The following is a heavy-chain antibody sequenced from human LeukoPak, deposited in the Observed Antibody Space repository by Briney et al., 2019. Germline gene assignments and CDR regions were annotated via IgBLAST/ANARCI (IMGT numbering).Heavy chain of an antibody. CDR1: SGSISSFY. D-gene: IGHD3-10*01. V-gene: IGHV4-59*01. Sequence: ASETLSLTGTGSSGSISSFYWSWIRQPPGKGLDWVGYISYSGSTNYNPSLKSRVTISVDSSKKQFSLKLTSVTAADTAVYYCARHRINYGSFYFDYWGQGTLVTVSS. CDR3: ARHRINYGSFYFDY. CDR2: ISYSGST. J-gene: IGHJ4*02.